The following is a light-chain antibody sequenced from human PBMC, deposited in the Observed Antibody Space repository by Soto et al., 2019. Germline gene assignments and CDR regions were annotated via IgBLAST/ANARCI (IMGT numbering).Light chain of an antibody. CDR3: SSYAGSNNLV. CDR1: SSDVGGYNY. J-gene: IGLJ2*01. CDR2: AVS. V-gene: IGLV2-8*01. Sequence: QSVLTQPPSASGSPGQSVTISCTGTSSDVGGYNYVSWYQQHPGKAPKLMIYAVSKWPSGVPDRFSGSKSGNTASLTVSGLQAEDEADYYCSSYAGSNNLVFGGGTKLTVL.